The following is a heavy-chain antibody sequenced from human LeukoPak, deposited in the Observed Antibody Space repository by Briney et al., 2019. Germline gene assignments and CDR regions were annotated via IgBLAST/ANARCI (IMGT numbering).Heavy chain of an antibody. D-gene: IGHD6-13*01. CDR2: IKKDGSEK. J-gene: IGHJ4*02. Sequence: GGSLRLSCTASGFIFSGSWMAWIRQAPGKGLEWVAIIKKDGSEKYYVDSMKGRFTFSRDNAKNSLFLQMNSLRAEDTAIYYVTTDTGYSAVHWGQGTLVTVSS. CDR1: GFIFSGSW. V-gene: IGHV3-7*03. CDR3: TTDTGYSAVH.